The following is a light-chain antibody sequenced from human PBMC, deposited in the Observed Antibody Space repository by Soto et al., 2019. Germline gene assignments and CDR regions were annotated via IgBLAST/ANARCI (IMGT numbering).Light chain of an antibody. CDR1: QSISNW. V-gene: IGKV1-5*03. CDR2: KAS. Sequence: DIQMTQSPSTLSASVGDRVTITCRASQSISNWLAWYQQKPGKAPKLLIYKASNLESGVPSRFSGSGSGTEFTLTISSLQPDDLAPYYCQQYNSYQYTFGQGTKLEIK. J-gene: IGKJ2*01. CDR3: QQYNSYQYT.